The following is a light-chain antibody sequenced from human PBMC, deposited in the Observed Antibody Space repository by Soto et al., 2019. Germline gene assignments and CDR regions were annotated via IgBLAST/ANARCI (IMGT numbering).Light chain of an antibody. V-gene: IGLV1-51*02. Sequence: QSVLTQPPSVSAAPGQKVTISCSGSSSNIGNNYVSWYQHLPGAAPKLLVCENDKRPSGIPDRFSGSKSGTSATLGITGLQTGDEADYYCGTWDSSLSSYVFGTGTKLTVL. CDR2: END. CDR3: GTWDSSLSSYV. J-gene: IGLJ1*01. CDR1: SSNIGNNY.